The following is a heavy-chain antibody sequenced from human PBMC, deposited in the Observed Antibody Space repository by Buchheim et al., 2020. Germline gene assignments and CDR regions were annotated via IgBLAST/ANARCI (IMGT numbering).Heavy chain of an antibody. CDR1: GFTFSSYW. D-gene: IGHD2-8*01. CDR2: INSDGSST. CDR3: ARAGRDVLMVYANYMDWFDP. V-gene: IGHV3-74*01. J-gene: IGHJ5*02. Sequence: EVQLVESGGGLVQPGGSLRLFCAASGFTFSSYWMHWVRQAPGKGLVWVSRINSDGSSTSYADSVKGRFTISRDNAKNTLYLQMNSLRAEDTAVYYCARAGRDVLMVYANYMDWFDPWGQGTL.